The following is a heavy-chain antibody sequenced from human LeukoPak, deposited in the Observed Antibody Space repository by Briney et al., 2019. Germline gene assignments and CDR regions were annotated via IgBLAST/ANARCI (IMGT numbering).Heavy chain of an antibody. Sequence: SETLSLTCTVSGCSISSGGYYWGWIRQPPGKGLECIGTIYYSGGTYSNPSLKSRVTISVDTSKNQFSLKLSSVTAADTAVYYCARLNSSGYHTGWFDPWGQGTLVTVSS. V-gene: IGHV4-39*01. CDR3: ARLNSSGYHTGWFDP. CDR2: IYYSGGT. J-gene: IGHJ5*02. D-gene: IGHD3-22*01. CDR1: GCSISSGGYY.